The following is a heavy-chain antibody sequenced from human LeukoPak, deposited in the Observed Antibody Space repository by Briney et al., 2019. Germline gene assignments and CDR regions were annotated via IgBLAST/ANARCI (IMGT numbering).Heavy chain of an antibody. CDR3: AKEMGYSYGDFDY. D-gene: IGHD5-18*01. V-gene: IGHV3-21*01. CDR1: GFIFSTYD. J-gene: IGHJ4*02. Sequence: GGSLRLSCAASGFIFSTYDMSWVRQAPGKGLEWVSSITTSSSYIYYADSVRGRFAISRDNAKNSLYLQMNSLRAEDTAVYYRAKEMGYSYGDFDYWGQGTLVTVSS. CDR2: ITTSSSYI.